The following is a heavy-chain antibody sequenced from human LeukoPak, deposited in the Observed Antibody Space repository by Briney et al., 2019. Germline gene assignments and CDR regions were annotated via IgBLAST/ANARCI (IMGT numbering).Heavy chain of an antibody. Sequence: ASVKVSCKASGGTFSSYAISWVRQAPGQGLEWMGGFDPEDGETIYAQRFQGRVTMTEDTSTDTAYMELSSLRSEDTAVYYCATEGVVVAATTESSAFDIWGQGTMVTVSS. CDR2: FDPEDGET. V-gene: IGHV1-24*01. D-gene: IGHD2-15*01. CDR1: GGTFSSYA. J-gene: IGHJ3*02. CDR3: ATEGVVVAATTESSAFDI.